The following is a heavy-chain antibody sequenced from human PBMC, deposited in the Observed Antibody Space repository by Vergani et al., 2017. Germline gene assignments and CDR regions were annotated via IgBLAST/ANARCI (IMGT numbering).Heavy chain of an antibody. D-gene: IGHD6-13*01. V-gene: IGHV3-23*01. CDR3: AKPAAAGPYYYYYMDV. Sequence: EVQLLESGGGLVQPGGSLRLSCAASGFTFSSYAMSWVRQAPGKGLEWVSAISGSGGSTYYADSVKGRFTISRDKSKNTLYLQMNSLRAEDTAVYYCAKPAAAGPYYYYYMDVWGKGTTVTVSS. CDR2: ISGSGGST. CDR1: GFTFSSYA. J-gene: IGHJ6*03.